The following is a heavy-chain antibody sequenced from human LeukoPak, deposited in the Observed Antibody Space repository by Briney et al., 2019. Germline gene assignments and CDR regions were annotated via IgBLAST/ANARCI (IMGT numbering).Heavy chain of an antibody. J-gene: IGHJ5*02. Sequence: SVKVSCKASGGTFSSYAISWVRQAPGQGLEWMGGIIPIFGTANYAQKFQGRVTITADESTSTAYMELSSLRSEDTAVYYCANSPYSRDLHVRWFDPWGQGTLVTVSS. CDR3: ANSPYSRDLHVRWFDP. V-gene: IGHV1-69*13. CDR1: GGTFSSYA. CDR2: IIPIFGTA. D-gene: IGHD6-25*01.